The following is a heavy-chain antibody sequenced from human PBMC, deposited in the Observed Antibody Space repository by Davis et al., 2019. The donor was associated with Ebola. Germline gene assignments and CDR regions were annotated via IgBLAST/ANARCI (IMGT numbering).Heavy chain of an antibody. Sequence: PSETLSLTCTVSGGSISNGSTSNYYWNWIRQPPGKGLEWVGYVFLRGGTNYNPSLKSRLTISVDTSKNQFSLHLKSVTAADTAVYYCARNNSGIPFDSWGQGTLVIVSS. D-gene: IGHD3-10*01. CDR1: GGSISNGSTSNYY. CDR2: VFLRGGT. CDR3: ARNNSGIPFDS. J-gene: IGHJ4*02. V-gene: IGHV4-61*01.